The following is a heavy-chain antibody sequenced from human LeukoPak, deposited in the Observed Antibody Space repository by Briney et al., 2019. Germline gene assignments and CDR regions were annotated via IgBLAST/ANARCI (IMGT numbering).Heavy chain of an antibody. CDR1: GFSLSTSGLG. D-gene: IGHD1-14*01. CDR3: AHDVPGAEGFDY. Sequence: ESGPTLVKPTQTLTLTCTFSGFSLSTSGLGVAWIRQSPGKALEWLALIYGDDNKRYNPSLRSRLIITKDTSKNQVVLTMTNMDPVDTATYYCAHDVPGAEGFDYWGQGILVTVSS. CDR2: IYGDDNK. J-gene: IGHJ4*02. V-gene: IGHV2-5*02.